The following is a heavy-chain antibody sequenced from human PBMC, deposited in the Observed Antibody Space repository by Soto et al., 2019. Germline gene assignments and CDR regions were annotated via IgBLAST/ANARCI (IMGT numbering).Heavy chain of an antibody. V-gene: IGHV3-33*01. D-gene: IGHD2-21*02. CDR1: GFTFSSYG. CDR2: IWYDGSNK. J-gene: IGHJ6*02. CDR3: ARDKESYCGGDCHSPYYGMDV. Sequence: QVQLVESGGGVVQPGRSLRLSCAASGFTFSSYGMHWVRQAPGKGLEWVAVIWYDGSNKYYADSVKGRFTISRDNSKNSLYLQTNRLRAEDTAVYYCARDKESYCGGDCHSPYYGMDVWGQGTTVTVSS.